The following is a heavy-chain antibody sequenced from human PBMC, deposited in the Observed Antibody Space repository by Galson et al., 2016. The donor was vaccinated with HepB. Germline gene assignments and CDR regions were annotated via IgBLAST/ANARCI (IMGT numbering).Heavy chain of an antibody. CDR2: INTSKGNT. V-gene: IGHV1-18*01. J-gene: IGHJ4*02. Sequence: SVKVSCKASGYTFTSYVLSWVRQAPGQGLEWMGWINTSKGNTHYPQKFQDRVTLTIDTSTSTAYMDLRSLGSDDTAVYYCATRPAAGSPYYFDYWGQGTLVTVSS. D-gene: IGHD6-13*01. CDR1: GYTFTSYV. CDR3: ATRPAAGSPYYFDY.